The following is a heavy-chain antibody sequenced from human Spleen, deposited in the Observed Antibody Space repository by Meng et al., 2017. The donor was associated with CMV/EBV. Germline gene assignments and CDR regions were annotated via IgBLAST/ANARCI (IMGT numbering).Heavy chain of an antibody. CDR3: ARSPLYSDDPFYFET. J-gene: IGHJ4*02. CDR1: GYTFTSYD. V-gene: IGHV1-8*01. CDR2: ITPYNGNT. D-gene: IGHD3-22*01. Sequence: ASVKVSCKAAGYTFTSYDIIWVRQAPGQALEWMGWITPYNGNTDYARKFRGRVTITRDNSINPIYMEMRSLGSDDTAMYYCARSPLYSDDPFYFETWGQGVMVTVSS.